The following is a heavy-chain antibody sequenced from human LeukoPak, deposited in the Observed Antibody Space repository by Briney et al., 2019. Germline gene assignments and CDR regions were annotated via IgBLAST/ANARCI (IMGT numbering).Heavy chain of an antibody. Sequence: NSGGSLRLSCAASGFTFSSYAMSWVRQAPGKGLEWVSSISSSSSYIYYADSVKGRFTISRDNAKNSLYLQMNSLRAEDTAVYYCARVGIWYDSGGYQYYFDYWGQGTLVTVSS. J-gene: IGHJ4*02. V-gene: IGHV3-21*01. CDR2: ISSSSSYI. D-gene: IGHD3-22*01. CDR3: ARVGIWYDSGGYQYYFDY. CDR1: GFTFSSYA.